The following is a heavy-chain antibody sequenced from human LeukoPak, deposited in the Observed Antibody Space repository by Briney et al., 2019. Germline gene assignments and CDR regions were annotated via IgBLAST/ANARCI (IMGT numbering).Heavy chain of an antibody. Sequence: SETLSLTCTVSGGSISSSSYYWGWIRQPPGKGLEWIGSIYYSGSTYYNPSLKSRVTISVDTSKNQFSLKLSSVTAADTAVYYCASPNSHHSSSPGLDYWGQGTLVTVSS. D-gene: IGHD6-6*01. J-gene: IGHJ4*02. CDR1: GGSISSSSYY. V-gene: IGHV4-39*01. CDR2: IYYSGST. CDR3: ASPNSHHSSSPGLDY.